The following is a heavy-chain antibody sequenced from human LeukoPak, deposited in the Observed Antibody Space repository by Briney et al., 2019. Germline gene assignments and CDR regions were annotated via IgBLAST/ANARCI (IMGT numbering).Heavy chain of an antibody. CDR2: IIPIFGTA. CDR1: GYTFTSYD. V-gene: IGHV1-69*13. J-gene: IGHJ4*02. CDR3: ARHYYDSSGYYHPPTTQYYFDY. Sequence: ASVKVSCKASGYTFTSYDINWVRQAPGQGLEWMGGIIPIFGTANYAQKFQGRVTITADESTSTAYMELSSLRSEDTAVYYCARHYYDSSGYYHPPTTQYYFDYWGQGTLVTVSS. D-gene: IGHD3-22*01.